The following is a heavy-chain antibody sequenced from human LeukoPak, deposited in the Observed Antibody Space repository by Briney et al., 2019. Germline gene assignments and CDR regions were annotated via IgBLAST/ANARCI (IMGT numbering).Heavy chain of an antibody. V-gene: IGHV1-2*02. Sequence: ASVKISCKASGYTFTSYAMHWVRQAPGQGLEWMGWITPSGGTNYPQKFQGRVAITRDTSITTAYMDLSRLTSDDTAVYYCARDRYGDGFAHFDYWGQGALVTVSS. CDR2: ITPSGGT. CDR1: GYTFTSYA. J-gene: IGHJ4*02. CDR3: ARDRYGDGFAHFDY. D-gene: IGHD5-24*01.